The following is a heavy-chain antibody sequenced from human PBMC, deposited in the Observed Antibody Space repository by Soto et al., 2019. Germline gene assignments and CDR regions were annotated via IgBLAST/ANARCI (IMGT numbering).Heavy chain of an antibody. J-gene: IGHJ4*02. D-gene: IGHD6-6*01. CDR2: INPSGGST. CDR1: GYTFTSYY. Sequence: QVQLXXSXAXVXXPXXXVXVSXKAFGYTFTSYYMHWVRQAPGQGLEWMGIINPSGGSTSYAQKFQGRVTMTRDTSTSTVYIELSSLRSEDTAVYYCARGEYSNSPLXLDYWGQGTLVSVSS. CDR3: ARGEYSNSPLXLDY. V-gene: IGHV1-46*01.